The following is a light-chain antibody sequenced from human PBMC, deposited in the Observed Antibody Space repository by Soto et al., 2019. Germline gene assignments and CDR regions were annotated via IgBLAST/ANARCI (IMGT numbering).Light chain of an antibody. V-gene: IGKV3-20*01. Sequence: EIVLTQSPGILSLSPGERATLSCRASQSVSSNYLAWYQQKPGQAPRLLIYGASSRATGIPDRFSGSGSGTDFTLTISRLEPEDFAVYYCQQYDRSPLTFGGGTKVEIK. CDR1: QSVSSNY. CDR2: GAS. CDR3: QQYDRSPLT. J-gene: IGKJ4*01.